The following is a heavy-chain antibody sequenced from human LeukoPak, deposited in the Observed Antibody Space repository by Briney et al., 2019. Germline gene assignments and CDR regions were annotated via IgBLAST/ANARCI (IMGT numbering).Heavy chain of an antibody. CDR2: ISGSGGST. V-gene: IGHV3-23*01. CDR1: GFTVSSNY. J-gene: IGHJ6*03. Sequence: GGSLRLSCAASGFTVSSNYMSWVRQAPGKGLEWVSAISGSGGSTYYADSVKGRFTISRDNSKNTLYLQMNSLRAEDTAVYYCAKDFQRTTYYMDVWGKGTTVTVSS. D-gene: IGHD4-11*01. CDR3: AKDFQRTTYYMDV.